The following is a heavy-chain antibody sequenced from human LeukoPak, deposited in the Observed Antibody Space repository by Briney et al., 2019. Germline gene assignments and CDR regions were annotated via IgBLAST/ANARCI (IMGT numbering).Heavy chain of an antibody. Sequence: ETLSLTCAVYGGSFSGYYWSWIRQPPGKGLEWIGEINHSGSTNYNPSLKSRVTISVDTSKNQFSLKLSSVTAADTAVYYCARELPYCSGGSCYSFDYWGQGTLVTVSS. D-gene: IGHD2-15*01. V-gene: IGHV4-34*01. CDR1: GGSFSGYY. CDR2: INHSGST. CDR3: ARELPYCSGGSCYSFDY. J-gene: IGHJ4*02.